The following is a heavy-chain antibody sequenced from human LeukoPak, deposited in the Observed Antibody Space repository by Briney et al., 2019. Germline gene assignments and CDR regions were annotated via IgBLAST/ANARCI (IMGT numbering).Heavy chain of an antibody. D-gene: IGHD3-22*01. CDR1: AATFTSYT. CDR2: IIPILGIA. Sequence: AVTLTCKASAATFTSYTISLVRQAPGQGLEWMGRIIPILGIANYAQKFQGRVTITADKSTSTAYMELSSLRSEDAAVYYCARDLGSTGERRYYYDSSGYYYDAFDIWGQGTMVTVSS. V-gene: IGHV1-69*04. CDR3: ARDLGSTGERRYYYDSSGYYYDAFDI. J-gene: IGHJ3*02.